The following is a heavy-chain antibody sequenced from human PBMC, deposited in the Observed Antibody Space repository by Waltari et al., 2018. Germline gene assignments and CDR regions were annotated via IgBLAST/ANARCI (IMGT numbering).Heavy chain of an antibody. CDR2: INHSGST. D-gene: IGHD3-10*01. CDR3: ARGGRLWFGDRYNWFDP. V-gene: IGHV4-34*01. J-gene: IGHJ5*02. Sequence: QVQLQQWGAGLLKPSETLSLTCAVYGGSFSGYYWSWIRQPPGKGLEWIGEINHSGSTNYNPSLKSRVTISVDTSKNQFSLKLSSVTAADTAVYYCARGGRLWFGDRYNWFDPWGQGTLVTVSS. CDR1: GGSFSGYY.